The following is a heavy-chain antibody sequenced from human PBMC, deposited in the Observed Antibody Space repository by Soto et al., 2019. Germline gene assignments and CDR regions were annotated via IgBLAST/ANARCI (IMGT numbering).Heavy chain of an antibody. J-gene: IGHJ4*02. CDR1: GYTFTTYG. CDR2: INTYTGDT. CDR3: ARDGNSYGFLDY. V-gene: IGHV1-18*01. D-gene: IGHD5-18*01. Sequence: QVQLVQSGADVKKPGASVQVSCKASGYTFTTYGISWVRQAPGQGLERMGWINTYTGDTNYAQKIQGRDPLTTDTSTSTAYMELKSLRSDDTAVYYCARDGNSYGFLDYWGQGTLVTVSS.